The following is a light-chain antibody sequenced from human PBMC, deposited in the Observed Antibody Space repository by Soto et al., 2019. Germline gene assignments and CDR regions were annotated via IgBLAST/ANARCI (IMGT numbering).Light chain of an antibody. Sequence: EIVLTQSPGTLSLSPGERATLSCRASQSVSSSYLAWYQQKPGQAPRLLIYGASSRATGITDRFSGSGYGTDFTLTISRLEPEDFAVYYCQQYGSSRTFGQGTKVEIK. CDR3: QQYGSSRT. CDR2: GAS. V-gene: IGKV3-20*01. J-gene: IGKJ1*01. CDR1: QSVSSSY.